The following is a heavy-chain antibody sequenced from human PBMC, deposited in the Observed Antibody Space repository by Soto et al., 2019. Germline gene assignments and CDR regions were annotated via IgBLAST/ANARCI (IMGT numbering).Heavy chain of an antibody. CDR1: GGSFSGYY. D-gene: IGHD2-15*01. J-gene: IGHJ5*02. Sequence: ETLSLTCAVYGGSFSGYYWSWIRQPPGKGLEWIGEINHSGSTNYNPSLKSRVTISVDTSKNQFSLKLSSVTAADTAVYYCARGFPGSTIIVVVVAATGSFWFDPWGQGTLVTVSS. CDR2: INHSGST. V-gene: IGHV4-34*01. CDR3: ARGFPGSTIIVVVVAATGSFWFDP.